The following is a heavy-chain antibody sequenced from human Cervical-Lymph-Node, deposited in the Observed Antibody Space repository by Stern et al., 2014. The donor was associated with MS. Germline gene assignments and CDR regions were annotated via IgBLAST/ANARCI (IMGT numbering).Heavy chain of an antibody. CDR3: ARDRWDRVFDY. CDR1: DYTFTSYG. Sequence: QVQLVESGAEVKKPGASVKVSCKASDYTFTSYGISWVRQAPGQGLEWMGWISGYNGKIDYAQKFQGRVTMTINISTNTAYMELRSLKSDDTAVYYCARDRWDRVFDYWGQGTLVTVSS. J-gene: IGHJ4*02. D-gene: IGHD1-26*01. V-gene: IGHV1-18*01. CDR2: ISGYNGKI.